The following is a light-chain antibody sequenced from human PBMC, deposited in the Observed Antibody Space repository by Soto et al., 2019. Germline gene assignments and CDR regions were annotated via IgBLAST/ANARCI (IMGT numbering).Light chain of an antibody. CDR1: SSDIGGYNY. CDR3: TLYTSSTTNYV. V-gene: IGLV2-14*01. Sequence: QSALTQPASVSGSPGQSITFSCTGTSSDIGGYNYVSWYQQHPGKAPKLMIYEVSNRPSGVSDRFSGSKSGNTASLTISGLQAEYEADYYCTLYTSSTTNYVFGTGTKVTVL. J-gene: IGLJ1*01. CDR2: EVS.